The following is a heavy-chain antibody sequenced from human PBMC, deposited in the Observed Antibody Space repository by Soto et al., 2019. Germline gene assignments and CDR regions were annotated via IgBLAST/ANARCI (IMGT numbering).Heavy chain of an antibody. D-gene: IGHD3-10*01. V-gene: IGHV4-39*01. CDR3: ASGVDVLLWFGELLYGWFDP. CDR2: IYYSGST. CDR1: GGSISSSSYY. J-gene: IGHJ5*02. Sequence: SETLSLTCTVSGGSISSSSYYWGWIRQPPGKGLEWIGSIYYSGSTYYNPSLKSRVTISVDTSKNQFSLKLSSVTAADTAVYYCASGVDVLLWFGELLYGWFDPWGQGTLVTV.